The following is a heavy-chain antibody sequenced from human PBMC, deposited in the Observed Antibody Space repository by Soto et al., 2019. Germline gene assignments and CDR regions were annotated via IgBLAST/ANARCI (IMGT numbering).Heavy chain of an antibody. Sequence: QVQLVQSGAEVKKPGSSVKVSCKASGGTFSSYAISWVRQAPGQGLEWMGGIIPIFGTANYAQKFQGRVTITXXEXTXXAYMELSSRRSEDTAVYYCARGHPTYYDFWSGYVYWGQGTLVTVSS. D-gene: IGHD3-3*01. CDR1: GGTFSSYA. CDR3: ARGHPTYYDFWSGYVY. J-gene: IGHJ4*02. CDR2: IIPIFGTA. V-gene: IGHV1-69*05.